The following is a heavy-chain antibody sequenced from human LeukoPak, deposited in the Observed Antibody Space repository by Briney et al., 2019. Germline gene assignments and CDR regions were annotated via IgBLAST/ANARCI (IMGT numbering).Heavy chain of an antibody. Sequence: GGSLRLSCVVSGFTFSDYAMSWVRQAPEKGLDWVSVISGGAHKIRYADSVKGRFTISRDNSENTVYLQMNNLRAEDTALYYCAGRPTGYSSGYVYWGQGALVTVSS. V-gene: IGHV3-23*01. D-gene: IGHD5-18*01. CDR2: ISGGAHKI. J-gene: IGHJ4*02. CDR3: AGRPTGYSSGYVY. CDR1: GFTFSDYA.